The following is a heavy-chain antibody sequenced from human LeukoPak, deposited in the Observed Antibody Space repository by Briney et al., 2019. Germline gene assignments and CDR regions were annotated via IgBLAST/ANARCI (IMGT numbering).Heavy chain of an antibody. D-gene: IGHD3-22*01. CDR3: ARDYYDSSGYSEYYFDY. Sequence: SETLSLTCAVYGGSFSNYYWSWIRQPPGKGLEWIGEINHSGSTNYNPSLKSRVTISVDTSKNQFSLKLSSVTAADTAVYYCARDYYDSSGYSEYYFDYWGQGTLVTVSS. CDR2: INHSGST. V-gene: IGHV4-34*01. CDR1: GGSFSNYY. J-gene: IGHJ4*02.